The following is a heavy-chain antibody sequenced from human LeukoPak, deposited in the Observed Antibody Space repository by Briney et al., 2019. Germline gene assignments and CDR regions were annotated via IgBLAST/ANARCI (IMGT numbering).Heavy chain of an antibody. J-gene: IGHJ4*02. CDR3: AKGRGGYYFDF. D-gene: IGHD4-23*01. CDR1: GFTFSSYW. Sequence: QPGGSLRLSCAASGFTFSSYWMTWVRQAPGKGLEWVADIKRDGSEEYYVDSLKGRFTISRDNARNSLYLQMNSLRAEDTAVYYCAKGRGGYYFDFWGQGTLVTVSS. CDR2: IKRDGSEE. V-gene: IGHV3-7*01.